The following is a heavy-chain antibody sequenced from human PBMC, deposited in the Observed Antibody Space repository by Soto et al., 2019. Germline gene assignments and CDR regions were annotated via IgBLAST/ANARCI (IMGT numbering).Heavy chain of an antibody. Sequence: SETLSLTCTVSGGSISSYYWSWIRQPPGKGLEWIGYIYYSGSTNYNPSLKSRVTISVDTSKNQFSLKLSSVTAADTAVYYCARTHVLLWFGDRNRHDYMDVWGKGTTVTVSS. CDR2: IYYSGST. V-gene: IGHV4-59*08. CDR3: ARTHVLLWFGDRNRHDYMDV. D-gene: IGHD3-10*01. J-gene: IGHJ6*03. CDR1: GGSISSYY.